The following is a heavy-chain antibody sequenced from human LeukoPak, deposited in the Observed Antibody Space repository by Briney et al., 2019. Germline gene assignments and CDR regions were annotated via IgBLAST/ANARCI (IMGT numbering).Heavy chain of an antibody. D-gene: IGHD1-1*01. J-gene: IGHJ3*02. CDR1: GFTFTTYT. CDR3: AKDRVPDNGWNFDM. CDR2: IYGDASKT. V-gene: IGHV3-23*01. Sequence: PGGALRLSCAASGFTFTTYTISCVPAAPGKGLERVSSIYGDASKTFYADSVRGRFTISRDSSKSMVYLQMNGLRVDDTALYYCAKDRVPDNGWNFDMWGQGTMVIVSA.